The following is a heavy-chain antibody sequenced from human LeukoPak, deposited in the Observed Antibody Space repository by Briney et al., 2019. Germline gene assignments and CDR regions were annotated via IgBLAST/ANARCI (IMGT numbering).Heavy chain of an antibody. D-gene: IGHD6-13*01. CDR2: IYYSGST. J-gene: IGHJ4*02. CDR3: AWQYSNSWYVIDY. V-gene: IGHV4-31*03. CDR1: GGSISSGGYY. Sequence: PSETLSLTCTVSGGSISSGGYYWSWIRQHPGKGLEWIGYIYYSGSTYYNPSLKSRVTISVDTSKNQFSLKLSSVTAADTAVYYCAWQYSNSWYVIDYWGQGALVTVSS.